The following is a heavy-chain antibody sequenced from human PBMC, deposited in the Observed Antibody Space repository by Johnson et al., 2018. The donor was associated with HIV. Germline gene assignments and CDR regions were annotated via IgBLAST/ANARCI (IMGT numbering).Heavy chain of an antibody. D-gene: IGHD5-18*01. Sequence: VQLVESGGGVVRPGGSLRLSCVVSGFTFNDYAMSWVRQAPGKGLEWVSGINWNGGNTDYADSVKGRFSVSRDNAKNSLYLQMNSLRAEDTALYYCAKDRIQLWLAETSSNDAFDIWGQGTMVTVSS. V-gene: IGHV3-20*04. CDR3: AKDRIQLWLAETSSNDAFDI. J-gene: IGHJ3*02. CDR1: GFTFNDYA. CDR2: INWNGGNT.